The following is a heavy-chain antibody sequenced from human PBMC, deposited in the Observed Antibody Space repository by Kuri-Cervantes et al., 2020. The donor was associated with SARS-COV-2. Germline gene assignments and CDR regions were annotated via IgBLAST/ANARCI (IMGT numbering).Heavy chain of an antibody. Sequence: SETLSLTCAVSGYSISSGYYWGWIRQPPGKGLEWIGSINHSGSTYYNPSLKSRVTISVDTSKNQFSLKLSSVTAADTAVYYCAKESLLPSPGFGVVITEGGFDYWGQGTLVTVSS. J-gene: IGHJ4*02. D-gene: IGHD3-3*01. CDR2: INHSGST. CDR3: AKESLLPSPGFGVVITEGGFDY. CDR1: GYSISSGYY. V-gene: IGHV4-38-2*02.